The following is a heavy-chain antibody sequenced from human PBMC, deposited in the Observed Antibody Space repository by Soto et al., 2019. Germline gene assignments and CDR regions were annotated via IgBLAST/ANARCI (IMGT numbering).Heavy chain of an antibody. J-gene: IGHJ6*03. CDR1: GYTFTGYY. CDR2: INPNSGGT. D-gene: IGHD5-12*01. Sequence: ASVKVSCKASGYTFTGYYMHWVRQAPGQGFEWMGWINPNSGGTNYAQKFQGWVTMTRDTSISTAYMELSRLRSDDTAVYYCARAGNIVATASYYYMDVWGKGTTVTVSS. V-gene: IGHV1-2*04. CDR3: ARAGNIVATASYYYMDV.